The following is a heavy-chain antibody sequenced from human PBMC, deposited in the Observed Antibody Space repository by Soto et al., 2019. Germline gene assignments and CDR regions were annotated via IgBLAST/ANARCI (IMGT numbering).Heavy chain of an antibody. V-gene: IGHV3-23*01. CDR1: GFTFSSYA. CDR3: AKGRSYYYYYGVDV. J-gene: IGHJ6*02. CDR2: ISGSGDRT. Sequence: GGSLRLSCAASGFTFSSYAITWVRQAPGKGLEWVSVISGSGDRTYYADSVKGRFTISRDNSKNTLYLQMNSLRAEDTAVYYCAKGRSYYYYYGVDVWGQGTTVTVSS.